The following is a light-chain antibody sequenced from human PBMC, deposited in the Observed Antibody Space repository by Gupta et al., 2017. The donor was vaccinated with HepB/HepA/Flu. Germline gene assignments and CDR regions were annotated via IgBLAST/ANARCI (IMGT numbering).Light chain of an antibody. Sequence: SSELTQPPSVSVSPGQTASITCSGDKLGDKYSCWYQQKPGQSPVLVIYEGNKRPSGIPERFSGSNSGNTATLTISGTQAMDEADYYCQAWDIKVFGGGTKLTVL. CDR3: QAWDIKV. CDR1: KLGDKY. J-gene: IGLJ2*01. CDR2: EGN. V-gene: IGLV3-1*01.